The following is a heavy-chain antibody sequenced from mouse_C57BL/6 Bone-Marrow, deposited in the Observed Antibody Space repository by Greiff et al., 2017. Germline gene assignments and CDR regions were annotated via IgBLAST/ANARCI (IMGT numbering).Heavy chain of an antibody. V-gene: IGHV14-4*01. Sequence: EVQLQQSGAELVRPGASVKLSCTASGFNIKDDYMHWVKQRPEQGLEWIGWIDPENGDTEYASKFQGKATITADTSSNTAYLQLSSLTSEDTAVYDCTTLLHGSSSEGFAYWGQGTLVTVSA. CDR3: TTLLHGSSSEGFAY. CDR2: IDPENGDT. CDR1: GFNIKDDY. J-gene: IGHJ3*01. D-gene: IGHD1-1*01.